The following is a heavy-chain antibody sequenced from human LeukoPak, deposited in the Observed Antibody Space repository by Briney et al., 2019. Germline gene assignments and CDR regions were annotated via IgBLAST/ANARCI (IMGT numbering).Heavy chain of an antibody. CDR3: ARESGGGDFDY. V-gene: IGHV1-2*02. Sequence: ASVKVSCKASGYTFTSYAMNWVRQAPGQGLEWMGWINPNSGGTNYAQKFQGRVTMTRDTSISTAYMELSRLRSDDTAVYYCARESGGGDFDYWGQGTLVTVSS. D-gene: IGHD3-16*01. CDR2: INPNSGGT. CDR1: GYTFTSYA. J-gene: IGHJ4*02.